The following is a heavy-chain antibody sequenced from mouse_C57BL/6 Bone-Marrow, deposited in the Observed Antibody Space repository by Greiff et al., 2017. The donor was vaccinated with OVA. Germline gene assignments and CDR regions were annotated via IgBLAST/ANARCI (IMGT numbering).Heavy chain of an antibody. CDR1: GYTFTDYE. CDR2: IDPETGGT. CDR3: TRWGVKSY. D-gene: IGHD2-2*01. J-gene: IGHJ3*01. Sequence: VKLVESGAELVRPGASVTLSCKASGYTFTDYEMHWVKQTPVHGLEWIGAIDPETGGTAYNQKFKGKAILTADKSSSTAYMELRSLTSEDSAVYYCTRWGVKSYWGQGTLVTVSA. V-gene: IGHV1-15*01.